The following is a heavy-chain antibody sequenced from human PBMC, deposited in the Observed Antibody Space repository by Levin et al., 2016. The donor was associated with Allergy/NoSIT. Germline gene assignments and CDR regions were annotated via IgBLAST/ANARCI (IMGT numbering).Heavy chain of an antibody. CDR2: IRHSGTS. CDR1: GGSISGFY. Sequence: SETLSLTCTVSGGSISGFYWSWIRQAPGKGLEWIGYIRHSGTSNYNPSLRSRVTMSVDTSKNQVSLNLSSVTAADTAFYYCARHTAGYGMNPAWYYGMDVWGQGTTVAVSS. CDR3: ARHTAGYGMNPAWYYGMDV. D-gene: IGHD4-17*01. J-gene: IGHJ6*02. V-gene: IGHV4-59*08.